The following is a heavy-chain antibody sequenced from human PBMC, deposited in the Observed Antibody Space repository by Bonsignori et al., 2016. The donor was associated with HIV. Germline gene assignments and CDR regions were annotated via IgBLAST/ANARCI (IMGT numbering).Heavy chain of an antibody. CDR2: ISGYNDNT. CDR3: ARVCIRGCGGATLY. V-gene: IGHV1-18*01. D-gene: IGHD1-26*01. Sequence: WVRQAPGQGLEWMGWISGYNDNTNYAQKFQGRVTMTTDTSTSTAYMELRSLTSDDTAVYYCARVCIRGCGGATLYWGQGTLVTVSS. J-gene: IGHJ4*02.